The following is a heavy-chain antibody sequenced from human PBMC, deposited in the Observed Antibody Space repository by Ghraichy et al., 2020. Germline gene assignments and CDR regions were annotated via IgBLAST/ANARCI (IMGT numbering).Heavy chain of an antibody. CDR2: IFYSGTT. J-gene: IGHJ3*02. CDR3: ARVRYYYESSGYLDAFDM. D-gene: IGHD3-22*01. CDR1: GGSISSGGYF. Sequence: SETLSLTCTVSGGSISSGGYFWSWIRQHPGKGLEWIGYIFYSGTTYYNPSLMSRVTISVDTSKNQFSLKLTSVTAADTAFYYCARVRYYYESSGYLDAFDMWGKGTMVAVTS. V-gene: IGHV4-31*03.